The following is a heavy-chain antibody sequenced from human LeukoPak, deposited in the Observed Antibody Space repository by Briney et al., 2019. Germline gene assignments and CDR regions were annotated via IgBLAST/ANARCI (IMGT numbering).Heavy chain of an antibody. Sequence: PSETLSLICTVSGGSISSYYWSWIRQPAGKGLEWIGRIYTSGSTNYNPSLKSRVTISVDKSKNQFSLKLSSVTAADTAVYYCARDYVTTDYYYMDVWGKGTTVTVSS. CDR3: ARDYVTTDYYYMDV. CDR1: GGSISSYY. V-gene: IGHV4-4*07. J-gene: IGHJ6*03. CDR2: IYTSGST. D-gene: IGHD4-11*01.